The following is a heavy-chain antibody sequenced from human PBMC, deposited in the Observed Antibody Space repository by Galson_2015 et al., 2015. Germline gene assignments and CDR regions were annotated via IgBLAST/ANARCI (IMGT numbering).Heavy chain of an antibody. Sequence: SLRLSCAISGFTFSSYAMSWLRQAPGQGLEWVSTISSSGGSTYYTDSVKGRFTISRDNSQNTLYLLLSSLRAEDTAVYYCSNGRSSGGYCHHDYWGQGTLVTASS. CDR2: ISSSGGST. V-gene: IGHV3-23*01. CDR1: GFTFSSYA. J-gene: IGHJ4*02. CDR3: SNGRSSGGYCHHDY. D-gene: IGHD2-21*02.